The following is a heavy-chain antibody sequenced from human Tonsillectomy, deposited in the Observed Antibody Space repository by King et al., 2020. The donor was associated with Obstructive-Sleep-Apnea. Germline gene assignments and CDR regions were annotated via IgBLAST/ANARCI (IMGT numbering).Heavy chain of an antibody. Sequence: VQLQESGPGLVKPSETLSLTCTVSGVSISSYYWSWIRQPPGNGLEWIGHIYYSGSTNYKPSLKSRVTISVDTSKNQFSLKLSSATAADTAVYYCARQSELGWFDPWGQGILVTVSS. J-gene: IGHJ5*02. V-gene: IGHV4-59*08. CDR2: IYYSGST. D-gene: IGHD1-26*01. CDR1: GVSISSYY. CDR3: ARQSELGWFDP.